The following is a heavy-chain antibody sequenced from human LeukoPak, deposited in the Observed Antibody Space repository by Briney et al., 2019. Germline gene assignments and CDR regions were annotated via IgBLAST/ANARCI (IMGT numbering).Heavy chain of an antibody. CDR1: GFTFSSYA. CDR2: ITGSGDYT. J-gene: IGHJ4*02. CDR3: AKRSRDSSGYFDY. V-gene: IGHV3-23*01. D-gene: IGHD3-22*01. Sequence: GGSLRLSCAASGFTFSSYAMSWVRQAPAKGLEWVSAITGSGDYTNFADSVKGRLTISRDNSKNTLYLQMNSLRAEDTAVYYCAKRSRDSSGYFDYWGQGSLVTVSS.